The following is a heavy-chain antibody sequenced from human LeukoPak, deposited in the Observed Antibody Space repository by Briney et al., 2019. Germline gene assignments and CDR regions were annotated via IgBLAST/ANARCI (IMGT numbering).Heavy chain of an antibody. D-gene: IGHD6-25*01. CDR2: IKQDGSDR. CDR1: EFNFRNYR. J-gene: IGHJ4*02. V-gene: IGHV3-7*03. Sequence: PGGSLRLSCVVSEFNFRNYRMSWVRQAPGKGLEWVANIKQDGSDRYYVDSVKGRFTISRDNAKNSLYLQMNSLRDEDTAVYYCARDSAAHGGFWGQGTPVIVSS. CDR3: ARDSAAHGGF.